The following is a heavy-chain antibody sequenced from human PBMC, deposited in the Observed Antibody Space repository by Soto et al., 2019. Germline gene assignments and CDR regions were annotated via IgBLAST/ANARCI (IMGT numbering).Heavy chain of an antibody. D-gene: IGHD6-19*01. CDR2: ISWNDDK. J-gene: IGHJ4*02. Sequence: QITLKESSPTVVKPSQTLTLTCSFSGFSLSTSGVAVGWVRQPPGKALEWLALISWNDDKRYSPSLKSRLTITKDTSKNHVVLTMTTMDVVDTGTYYCAQSFDSSGWMYFFDYWGQGALVTVSS. V-gene: IGHV2-5*01. CDR3: AQSFDSSGWMYFFDY. CDR1: GFSLSTSGVA.